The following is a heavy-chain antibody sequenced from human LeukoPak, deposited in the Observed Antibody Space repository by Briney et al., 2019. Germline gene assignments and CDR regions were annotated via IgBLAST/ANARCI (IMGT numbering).Heavy chain of an antibody. Sequence: SETLSLTCTVSGGSISSYYWSWIRQPPGKGLEWIGYIYYSGSTNYNPPLKSRVTISVDTSKNQFSLKLSSVTAADTAVYYCARVRTSLYSSSWYLDYWGQGTLVTVSS. D-gene: IGHD6-13*01. CDR3: ARVRTSLYSSSWYLDY. CDR1: GGSISSYY. J-gene: IGHJ4*02. CDR2: IYYSGST. V-gene: IGHV4-59*01.